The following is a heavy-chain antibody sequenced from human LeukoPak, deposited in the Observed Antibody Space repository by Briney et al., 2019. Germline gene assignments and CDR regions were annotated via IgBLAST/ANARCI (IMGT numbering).Heavy chain of an antibody. CDR1: GFTFSSYA. V-gene: IGHV3-64*01. CDR2: ISTNGGGT. Sequence: AGGSLRLSCAASGFTFSSYAMHWVRQAPGEGLEYVSAISTNGGGTYYANSVKGRFTISRDNSKNTLYLQMGSLRAEDMAVYYCARYCNGGSCYSGYDYWGQGTLVTVSS. CDR3: ARYCNGGSCYSGYDY. J-gene: IGHJ4*02. D-gene: IGHD2-15*01.